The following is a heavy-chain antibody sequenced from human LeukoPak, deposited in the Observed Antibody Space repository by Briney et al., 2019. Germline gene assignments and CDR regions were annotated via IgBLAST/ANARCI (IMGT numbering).Heavy chain of an antibody. D-gene: IGHD2-2*01. J-gene: IGHJ4*02. CDR1: GFTFSSYG. V-gene: IGHV3-30*18. CDR2: ISYDGSNK. Sequence: GRSLRLSCAASGFTFSSYGMHWVRQAPGKGLEWVAVISYDGSNKYYADSVKGRSTISRDNSKNTLYLQMNSLRAEDTAVYYCAKQSLGYCSSTSCWNYFDYWGQGTLVTVSS. CDR3: AKQSLGYCSSTSCWNYFDY.